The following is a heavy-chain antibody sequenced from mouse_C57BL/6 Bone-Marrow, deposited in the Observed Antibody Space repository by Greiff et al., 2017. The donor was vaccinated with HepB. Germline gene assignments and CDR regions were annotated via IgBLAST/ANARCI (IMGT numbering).Heavy chain of an antibody. Sequence: VQLQQSVAELVRPGASVKLSCTASGFNIKNTYMHWVKQRPEQGLEWIGRIDPANGNTKYAPKFQGKATITADTSSSTAYLQLSSLTSEDTAIYYCASEGGMGYDYDVDYAMDYWGQGTSVTVSS. J-gene: IGHJ4*01. CDR2: IDPANGNT. CDR3: ASEGGMGYDYDVDYAMDY. CDR1: GFNIKNTY. D-gene: IGHD2-4*01. V-gene: IGHV14-3*01.